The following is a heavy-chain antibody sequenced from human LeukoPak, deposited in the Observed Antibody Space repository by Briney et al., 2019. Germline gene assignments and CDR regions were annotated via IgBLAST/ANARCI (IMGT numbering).Heavy chain of an antibody. Sequence: GGSLRLSCAASGFTFSSYAMSWVRQAPGKGLEWVSAISGSGGSTYYADSVKGRFTISRDNSKNTLYLQMNSLRAEGTAVYYCARNRKGGDGYIRGAFDIWGQGTMVTVSS. CDR1: GFTFSSYA. D-gene: IGHD5-24*01. J-gene: IGHJ3*02. CDR3: ARNRKGGDGYIRGAFDI. V-gene: IGHV3-23*01. CDR2: ISGSGGST.